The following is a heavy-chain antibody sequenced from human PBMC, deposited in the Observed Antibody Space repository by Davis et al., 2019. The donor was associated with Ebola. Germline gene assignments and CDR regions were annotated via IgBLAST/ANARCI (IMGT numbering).Heavy chain of an antibody. CDR3: AKEQWLGSYFDY. D-gene: IGHD6-19*01. CDR1: GFTFSTYS. CDR2: IKVDGGEE. J-gene: IGHJ4*02. Sequence: GGSLRLSCAASGFTFSTYSMNWVRQAPGKGPEWVAIIKVDGGEEYYVDSVKGRFTISRDNAKNSLFLQMNSLRAEDTALYYCAKEQWLGSYFDYWGQGTLVTVSS. V-gene: IGHV3-7*03.